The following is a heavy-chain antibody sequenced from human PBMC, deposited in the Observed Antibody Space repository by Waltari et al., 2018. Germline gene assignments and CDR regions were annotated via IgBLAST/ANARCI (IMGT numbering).Heavy chain of an antibody. D-gene: IGHD3-10*01. CDR2: IYHSGST. J-gene: IGHJ3*02. Sequence: QVQLQESGPGLVKPSETLSLPCAVSGYSIRSGYYRGWIRQPPGKGLEWIGSIYHSGSTYYNPSLKSRVTISVDTSKNQFSLKLSSVTAADTAVYYCARHPTYYYGSGSYGAFDIWGQGTMVTVSS. V-gene: IGHV4-38-2*01. CDR1: GYSIRSGYY. CDR3: ARHPTYYYGSGSYGAFDI.